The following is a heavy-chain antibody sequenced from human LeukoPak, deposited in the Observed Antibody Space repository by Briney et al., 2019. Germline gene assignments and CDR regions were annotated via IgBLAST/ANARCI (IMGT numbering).Heavy chain of an antibody. J-gene: IGHJ4*02. D-gene: IGHD1-26*01. Sequence: GGSLRLSCAASGFTFSSYAMHWVRQAPGKGMEWVAVISYDGSNKYYADSVKGRFTISRDNSKNTLYLQMNSLRAEDTAVYYCARDRVGATDYFDYWGQGTLVTVSS. CDR3: ARDRVGATDYFDY. CDR2: ISYDGSNK. CDR1: GFTFSSYA. V-gene: IGHV3-30-3*01.